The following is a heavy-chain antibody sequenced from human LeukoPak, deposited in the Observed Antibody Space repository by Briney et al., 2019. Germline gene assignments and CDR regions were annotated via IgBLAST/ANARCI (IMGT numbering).Heavy chain of an antibody. CDR2: ISSSSGTM. Sequence: GGSLRLSCAASGFTFSSYGMNWVRQAPGKGLEGVSYISSSSGTMYYADSVKGRFTISRDNAQNSLYLQMNSLTAEDTAVYYCAREGSAADDFDYWGQGTLVTVSS. D-gene: IGHD2-2*01. V-gene: IGHV3-48*04. J-gene: IGHJ4*02. CDR3: AREGSAADDFDY. CDR1: GFTFSSYG.